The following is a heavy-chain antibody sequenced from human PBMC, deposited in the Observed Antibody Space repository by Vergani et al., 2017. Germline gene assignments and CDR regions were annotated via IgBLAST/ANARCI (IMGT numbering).Heavy chain of an antibody. V-gene: IGHV3-21*01. CDR2: ISSSSSYI. Sequence: EVQLVESGGGLVKPGGSLRLSCAASGFTFSSYSMNWVRQAPGKGLEWVSSISSSSSYIYYADSVKGRFTISRDNAKNSLYLQMNSLRAEDTAVYYCARDGVQLWSTNYYYYYMDVWGKGP. D-gene: IGHD5-18*01. CDR1: GFTFSSYS. J-gene: IGHJ6*03. CDR3: ARDGVQLWSTNYYYYYMDV.